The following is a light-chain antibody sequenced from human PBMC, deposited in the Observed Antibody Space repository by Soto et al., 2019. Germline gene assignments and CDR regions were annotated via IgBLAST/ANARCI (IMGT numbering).Light chain of an antibody. J-gene: IGKJ2*01. Sequence: EIALTQSPATLSLSPGERATLSCRANRTGFNFLIWYQQKPGQAPRLLIYDASNRATDIPARFSGTGSGTDFRLTISSLEPEDFALYFCQQRAIWPYTFGPGTKLEIK. CDR2: DAS. CDR3: QQRAIWPYT. CDR1: RTGFNF. V-gene: IGKV3-11*01.